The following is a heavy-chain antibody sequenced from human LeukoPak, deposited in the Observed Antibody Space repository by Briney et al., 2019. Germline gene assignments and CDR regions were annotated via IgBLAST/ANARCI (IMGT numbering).Heavy chain of an antibody. CDR1: GLTFSGSA. CDR2: IRSKANSYAT. D-gene: IGHD3-10*01. J-gene: IGHJ3*02. Sequence: PGGSLRLSCAASGLTFSGSAMHWVRQAPGKGLEWVGRIRSKANSYATAYAASVKGRFTISRDDSKNTAYLQMNSLKTEDTAVYYCTRLMVQGVNAFDIWGQGTMVTVSS. V-gene: IGHV3-73*01. CDR3: TRLMVQGVNAFDI.